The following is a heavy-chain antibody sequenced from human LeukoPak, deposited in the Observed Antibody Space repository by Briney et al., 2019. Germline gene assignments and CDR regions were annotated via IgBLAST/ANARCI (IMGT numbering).Heavy chain of an antibody. CDR2: INHSGST. V-gene: IGHV4-34*01. J-gene: IGHJ6*02. CDR3: ARGLPYYYCYYGMDV. Sequence: PSETLSLTCAVYGGSFSGYYWSWIRQPPGKGLEWIGEINHSGSTNYNPSLKSRVTISVDTSKNQFSLKLSSVTAADTAVYYCARGLPYYYCYYGMDVWGQGTTVTVSS. CDR1: GGSFSGYY.